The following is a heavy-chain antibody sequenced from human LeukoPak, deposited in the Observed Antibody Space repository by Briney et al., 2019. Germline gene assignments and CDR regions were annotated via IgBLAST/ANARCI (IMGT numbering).Heavy chain of an antibody. V-gene: IGHV4-59*12. CDR1: GGSISSYY. D-gene: IGHD3-3*01. J-gene: IGHJ5*02. Sequence: SETLSLTCTVSGGSISSYYWSWLRQPPGKGLEWIGYIYYSGSTYYNPSLKSRVTISVDTSKNQFSLKLSSVTAAHTAVYYCARRYYGTWYWFDPWGQGTLVTVSS. CDR3: ARRYYGTWYWFDP. CDR2: IYYSGST.